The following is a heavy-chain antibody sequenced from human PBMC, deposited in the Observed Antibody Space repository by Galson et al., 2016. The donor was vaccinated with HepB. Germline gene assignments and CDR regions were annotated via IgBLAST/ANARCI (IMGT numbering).Heavy chain of an antibody. CDR1: GYTFTSYY. D-gene: IGHD5-12*01. J-gene: IGHJ4*02. CDR3: ARGADSGYDLGDY. V-gene: IGHV1-46*01. CDR2: INPSGGFT. Sequence: SVKVSCKASGYTFTSYYMHWVRQAPGQGLEWMGIINPSGGFTTYAQEFQGRVTMTRDTSTTTVYMDLSSLRSEDTAVYYCARGADSGYDLGDYWGQGTLVTVSS.